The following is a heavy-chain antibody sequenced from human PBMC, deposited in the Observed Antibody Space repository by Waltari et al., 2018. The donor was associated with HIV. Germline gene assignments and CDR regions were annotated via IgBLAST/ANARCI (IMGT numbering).Heavy chain of an antibody. CDR3: ARGYSSSRWIPLYH. CDR1: GFTFANFG. V-gene: IGHV3-33*01. CDR2: CWSDGVEI. J-gene: IGHJ4*02. Sequence: QVQLVESGGGAVQPGTSLTLSCAVSGFTFANFGIHWVRQSPGKGLEWLAFCWSDGVEISYADSVKGRFTISKDSSQKTLYLHLTSLRAEDTALYYCARGYSSSRWIPLYHWGRGTLVTVSS. D-gene: IGHD6-6*01.